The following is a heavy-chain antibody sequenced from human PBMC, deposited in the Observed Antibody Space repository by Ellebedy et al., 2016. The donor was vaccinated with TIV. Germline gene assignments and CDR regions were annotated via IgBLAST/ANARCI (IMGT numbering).Heavy chain of an antibody. Sequence: AASVKVSCKASGYTFTGYYMHWARQAPGQRLEWMGWINPNSGDTNYAQKFQGRVTMTWDTSISTAYMELSRLRSDDTAVYYCARETPWADMDVWGQGTTVTVSS. V-gene: IGHV1-2*02. CDR1: GYTFTGYY. CDR3: ARETPWADMDV. J-gene: IGHJ6*01. CDR2: INPNSGDT. D-gene: IGHD7-27*01.